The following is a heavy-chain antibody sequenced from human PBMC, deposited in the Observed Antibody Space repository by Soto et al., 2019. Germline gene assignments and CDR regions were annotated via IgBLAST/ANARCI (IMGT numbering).Heavy chain of an antibody. CDR2: IIPIFGTA. Sequence: QVQLVQSGAEVRKPGSSVKVSCKASGGTFSSYAISWVRQAPGQGLEWMGGIIPIFGTANYAQKFQGRVTITADESTSTAYMELSSLRSEDTAVYYCARARLSLYTAGPETLYGMDVWGQGTTVTVSS. J-gene: IGHJ6*02. D-gene: IGHD5-18*01. V-gene: IGHV1-69*01. CDR3: ARARLSLYTAGPETLYGMDV. CDR1: GGTFSSYA.